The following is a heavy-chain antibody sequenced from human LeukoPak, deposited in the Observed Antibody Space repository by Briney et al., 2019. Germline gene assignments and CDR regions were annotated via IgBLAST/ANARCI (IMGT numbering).Heavy chain of an antibody. CDR1: GFTFSSYS. V-gene: IGHV3-21*01. CDR2: ISSSSSYI. D-gene: IGHD6-19*01. Sequence: GGSLRLPCAASGFTFSSYSMNWVRQAPGKGLEWVSSISSSSSYIYYADSVKGRFTISRDNAKNSLYLQMNSLRAEDTAVYYCARRRAVAGSASRPSGYWGQGTLVTVSS. CDR3: ARRRAVAGSASRPSGY. J-gene: IGHJ4*02.